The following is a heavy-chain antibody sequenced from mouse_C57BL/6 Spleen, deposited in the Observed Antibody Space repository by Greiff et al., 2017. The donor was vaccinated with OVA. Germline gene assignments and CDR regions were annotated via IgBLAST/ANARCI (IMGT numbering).Heavy chain of an antibody. CDR3: AREGVTGAFDY. CDR1: GYTFTDYY. Sequence: VMLVESGAELVRPGASVKLSCKASGYTFTDYYINWVKQRPGQGLEWIARIYPGSGNTYYNEKFKGKATLTAEKSSSTAYMQLSSLTSEDSAVYFCAREGVTGAFDYWGQGTTLTVSS. CDR2: IYPGSGNT. J-gene: IGHJ2*01. D-gene: IGHD4-1*01. V-gene: IGHV1-76*01.